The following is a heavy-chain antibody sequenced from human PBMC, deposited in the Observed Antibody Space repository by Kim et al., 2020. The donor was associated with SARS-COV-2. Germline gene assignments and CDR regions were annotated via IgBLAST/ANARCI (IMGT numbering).Heavy chain of an antibody. D-gene: IGHD3-9*01. Sequence: ADSVKGRFTIPRDNAKNSLYLQMNSLRDEDTAVYYCARDRYFDRTDRFDYWGQGTLVTVSS. V-gene: IGHV3-48*02. CDR3: ARDRYFDRTDRFDY. J-gene: IGHJ4*02.